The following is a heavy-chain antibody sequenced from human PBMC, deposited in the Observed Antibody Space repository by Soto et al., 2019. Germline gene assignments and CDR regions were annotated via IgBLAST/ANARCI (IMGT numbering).Heavy chain of an antibody. Sequence: SETLSLTCDVSGVSINSGNWWSWVRQPPGKGLEWIAEVYNDGSANYHPSLESRATISVGRSKNQFSLRLSSVTAADTGKYYCARLVYDSRLNYLYFDHWGQGTLVTVSS. CDR2: VYNDGSA. V-gene: IGHV4-4*02. CDR3: ARLVYDSRLNYLYFDH. D-gene: IGHD3-22*01. J-gene: IGHJ4*02. CDR1: GVSINSGNW.